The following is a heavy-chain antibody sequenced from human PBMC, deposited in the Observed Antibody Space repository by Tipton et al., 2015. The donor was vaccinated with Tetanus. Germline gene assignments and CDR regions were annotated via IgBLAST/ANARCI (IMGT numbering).Heavy chain of an antibody. J-gene: IGHJ4*02. Sequence: SLRLSCAASGFTFSSFAMSWVRQAPGKGLEWVSSISDSGGTTYYAGSVKGRFTLSRDNSKNTLFLHMGPLRAEDTAVYYCAKEVDVSSGWRNFDYWGQGTLVTVSS. V-gene: IGHV3-23*01. CDR3: AKEVDVSSGWRNFDY. D-gene: IGHD3-22*01. CDR1: GFTFSSFA. CDR2: ISDSGGTT.